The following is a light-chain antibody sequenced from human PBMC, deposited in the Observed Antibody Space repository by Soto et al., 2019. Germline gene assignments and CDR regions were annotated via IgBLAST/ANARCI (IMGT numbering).Light chain of an antibody. V-gene: IGKV3-20*01. CDR1: QSVSSSY. Sequence: EIVLTQSPGTLSLSPGERATLSCRASQSVSSSYLAWYQQKPGQAPRLLIYGASSRATGIPDRFSGSGSGTDFTLTISRLEPEEFAVYYCQQYGSSSITFGHGTRLEIK. J-gene: IGKJ5*01. CDR2: GAS. CDR3: QQYGSSSIT.